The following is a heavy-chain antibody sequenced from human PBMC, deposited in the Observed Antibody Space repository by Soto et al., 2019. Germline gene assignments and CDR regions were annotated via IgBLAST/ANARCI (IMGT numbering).Heavy chain of an antibody. J-gene: IGHJ4*02. CDR1: GFTADDYA. D-gene: IGHD4-17*01. CDR3: AKDMKWGGMTTIHYFDS. Sequence: PGGSLRLSCVASGFTADDYAMHWVRQAPGKGLEWVSGISSNSDTIDYADSVKGRFTISRDNAKNSLFLQMNSLRPEDTALYYCAKDMKWGGMTTIHYFDSWGQGTLVTVS. V-gene: IGHV3-9*02. CDR2: ISSNSDTI.